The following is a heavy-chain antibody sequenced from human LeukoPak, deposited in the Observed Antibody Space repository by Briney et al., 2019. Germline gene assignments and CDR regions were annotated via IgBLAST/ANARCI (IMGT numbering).Heavy chain of an antibody. D-gene: IGHD3-16*02. CDR1: GFTFSSYE. CDR2: ISSYSI. J-gene: IGHJ4*02. CDR3: AKEGSPGKVSHFDY. Sequence: PGGSLRLSCVVSGFTFSSYEMNWVRQAPGKGLEWVSYISSYSIYYADSVKGRFTISRDNAKDTLYLQMNSLRAEDTAVYYCAKEGSPGKVSHFDYWGQGTLVTVSS. V-gene: IGHV3-48*03.